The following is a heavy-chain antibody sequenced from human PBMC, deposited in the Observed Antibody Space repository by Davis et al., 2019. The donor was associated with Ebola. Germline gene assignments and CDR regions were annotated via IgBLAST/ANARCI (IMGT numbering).Heavy chain of an antibody. V-gene: IGHV3-11*06. Sequence: GESLKISCAASGFTFSDYYMSWIRQAPGKGLEWVSYISSSSSYTNYADSVKGRFTISRDNSKNTLYLQMNSLRAEDTAVYYCAAEEIYSYGPGFEVYYGMDVWGQGTTVTVSS. J-gene: IGHJ6*02. CDR3: AAEEIYSYGPGFEVYYGMDV. CDR2: ISSSSSYT. D-gene: IGHD5-18*01. CDR1: GFTFSDYY.